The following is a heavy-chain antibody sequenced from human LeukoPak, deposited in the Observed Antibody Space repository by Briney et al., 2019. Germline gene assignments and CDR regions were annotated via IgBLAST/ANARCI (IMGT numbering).Heavy chain of an antibody. V-gene: IGHV3-21*01. D-gene: IGHD3-22*01. CDR2: ISSSSSYI. CDR1: GFTFSSYS. CDR3: ASEDYDSSGYYVN. Sequence: GGSLGLSCAASGFTFSSYSMNWVRQAPGKGLEWVSSISSSSSYIYYADSVKGRFTISRDNAKNSLYLQMNSLRAEDTAVYYCASEDYDSSGYYVNWGQGTLVTVSS. J-gene: IGHJ4*02.